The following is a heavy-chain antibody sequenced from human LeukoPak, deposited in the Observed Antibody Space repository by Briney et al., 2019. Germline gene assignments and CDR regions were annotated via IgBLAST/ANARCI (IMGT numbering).Heavy chain of an antibody. CDR2: ISSSGNNA. Sequence: GGSLRLSCAVSGFTFRDAAMTWVRQAPGKGLEWVSLISSSGNNAYYADSVKGRFTISRDNSKNTLSLQMNSLRAEDTAVYYCAKTRSIDYWGQGTLVTVSS. CDR1: GFTFRDAA. V-gene: IGHV3-23*01. CDR3: AKTRSIDY. J-gene: IGHJ4*02.